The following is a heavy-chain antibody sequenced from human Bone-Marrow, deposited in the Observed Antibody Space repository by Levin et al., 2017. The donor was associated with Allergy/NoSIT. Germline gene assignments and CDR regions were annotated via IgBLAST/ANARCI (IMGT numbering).Heavy chain of an antibody. CDR3: ARVESLTAFDI. V-gene: IGHV7-4-1*02. Sequence: ASVKVSCTASGYSFTTYAINWVRQAPGQGLEWMGWINTNTGNPTYAQGFTGRFVFSLDTSVSTTYLQINSLKAEDTAVYYCARVESLTAFDIWGQGTMVTVSS. CDR1: GYSFTTYA. J-gene: IGHJ3*02. CDR2: INTNTGNP.